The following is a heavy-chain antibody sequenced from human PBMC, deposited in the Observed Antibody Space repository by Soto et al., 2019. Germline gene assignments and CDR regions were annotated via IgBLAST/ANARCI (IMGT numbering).Heavy chain of an antibody. CDR3: ASVMGSSSRSYYYGMDV. CDR1: GGSISSGGYY. D-gene: IGHD6-6*01. Sequence: PSETLSLTCTVSGGSISSGGYYWSWIRQHPGKGLEWIGYIYYSGSTYYNPSLKSRVTISVDTSKNQFSLKLSSVTAADTAVYYCASVMGSSSRSYYYGMDVWGQGTTVTSP. V-gene: IGHV4-31*03. J-gene: IGHJ6*02. CDR2: IYYSGST.